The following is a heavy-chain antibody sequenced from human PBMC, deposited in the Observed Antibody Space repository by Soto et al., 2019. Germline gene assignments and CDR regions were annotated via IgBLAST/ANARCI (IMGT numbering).Heavy chain of an antibody. CDR3: ARGSRRVTMVRGVYYYGMDV. J-gene: IGHJ6*02. Sequence: SETLSLTCAVYGGSFSGYCWSWIRQPPGKGLEWIGEINHSGSTNYNPSLKSRVTISVDTSKNQFSLKLSSVTAADTAVYYCARGSRRVTMVRGVYYYGMDVWGQGTTVTVSS. V-gene: IGHV4-34*01. CDR2: INHSGST. D-gene: IGHD3-10*01. CDR1: GGSFSGYC.